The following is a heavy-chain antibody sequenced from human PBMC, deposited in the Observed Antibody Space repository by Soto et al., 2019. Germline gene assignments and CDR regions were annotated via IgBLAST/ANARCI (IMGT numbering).Heavy chain of an antibody. CDR2: ISSSSRDI. V-gene: IGHV3-21*01. J-gene: IGHJ6*02. CDR1: GFIFSTYT. D-gene: IGHD3-16*01. CDR3: ARGSWGGDGIDV. Sequence: GGSLRLSCAASGFIFSTYTINWVRQAPGKGLEWVASISSSSRDIFYADSVKARFTISRDNANSSVDLQMNSLRVGDTTIYYCARGSWGGDGIDVWGQGTTVTVSS.